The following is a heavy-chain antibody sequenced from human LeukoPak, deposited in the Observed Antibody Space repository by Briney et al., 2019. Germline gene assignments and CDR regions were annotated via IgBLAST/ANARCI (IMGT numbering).Heavy chain of an antibody. CDR2: ISGSGGST. CDR1: GFTFSSYS. D-gene: IGHD4-17*01. V-gene: IGHV3-23*01. J-gene: IGHJ4*02. Sequence: GGSLRLSCAASGFTFSSYSMNWVRQAPGKGLEWVSAISGSGGSTYYADSVKGRFTISRDNSKNTLYLQMNSLRAEDTAVYYCAKRQNGDFDYWGQGTLVTVSS. CDR3: AKRQNGDFDY.